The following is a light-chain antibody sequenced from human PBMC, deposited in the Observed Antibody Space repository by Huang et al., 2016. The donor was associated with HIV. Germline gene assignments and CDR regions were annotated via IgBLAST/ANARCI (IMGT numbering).Light chain of an antibody. J-gene: IGKJ4*01. CDR2: GSS. Sequence: EIVMTQSPATLSVSPGERVTLSCRASPSVSIDLAWYQQKPGQAPRLVIYGSSTRATGIPTRFSGSGSGTEFTLTISSLQSEDFAVYYCQQYNNWPPLTFGGGTKVEIK. CDR1: PSVSID. CDR3: QQYNNWPPLT. V-gene: IGKV3-15*01.